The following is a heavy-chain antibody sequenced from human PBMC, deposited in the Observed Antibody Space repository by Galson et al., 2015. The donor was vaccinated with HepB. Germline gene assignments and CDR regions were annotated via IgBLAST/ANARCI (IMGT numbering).Heavy chain of an antibody. CDR3: ARDVSWFGELFYFDY. D-gene: IGHD3-10*01. CDR2: TYYRSRWYN. Sequence: CAISGDSVSSNSAAWNWIRQSPSRGLEWLGRTYYRSRWYNDYAVSVKSRITINPDTSKNQFSLQLNSVTPEDTAVYYCARDVSWFGELFYFDYWGQGTLVTVSS. V-gene: IGHV6-1*01. J-gene: IGHJ4*02. CDR1: GDSVSSNSAA.